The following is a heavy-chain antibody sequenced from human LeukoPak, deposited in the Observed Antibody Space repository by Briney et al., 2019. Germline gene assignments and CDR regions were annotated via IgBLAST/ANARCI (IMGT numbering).Heavy chain of an antibody. CDR1: GFTFSSYW. V-gene: IGHV3-74*01. J-gene: IGHJ6*03. CDR3: ARDLRMAPFYYYYMDV. CDR2: INSDGSST. D-gene: IGHD5-24*01. Sequence: GGSLRLSCAASGFTFSSYWMHWVRQAPGKGLVWVSRINSDGSSTSYADSVKGRFTIPRDNAKNTLYLQMNSLRAEDTAVYYCARDLRMAPFYYYYMDVWGKGTTVTVSS.